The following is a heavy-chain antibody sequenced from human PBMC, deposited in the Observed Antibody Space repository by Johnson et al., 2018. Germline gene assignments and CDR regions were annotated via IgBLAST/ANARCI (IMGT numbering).Heavy chain of an antibody. CDR1: GFTVSSNY. Sequence: VQLVQSGGGLVQPGGSLRLSCAASGFTVSSNYMSWVRQAPGKGLEWVSVIYSGGSTYYADSVKGRFTISRDNSKNSLYLQMNSLRAEDTAGYYCARGNYDIWTGYYFEYYYYYMDVWGKGTTVTVSS. CDR3: ARGNYDIWTGYYFEYYYYYMDV. CDR2: IYSGGST. V-gene: IGHV3-66*01. D-gene: IGHD3-9*01. J-gene: IGHJ6*03.